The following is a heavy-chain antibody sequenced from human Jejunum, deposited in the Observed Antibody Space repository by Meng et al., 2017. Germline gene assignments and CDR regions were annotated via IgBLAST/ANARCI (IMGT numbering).Heavy chain of an antibody. CDR1: GFNFHGYA. CDR2: VSFDGTET. Sequence: GESLKIPCAASGFNFHGYALHWVRQAPGKGLEWVAGVSFDGTETFYADPVKGRFTISRDNSKKTLFLQKNGLRPDDTAMYYFARSGGFSSEYPWGQGTLVTVSS. CDR3: ARSGGFSSEYP. D-gene: IGHD3-22*01. J-gene: IGHJ5*02. V-gene: IGHV3-30*01.